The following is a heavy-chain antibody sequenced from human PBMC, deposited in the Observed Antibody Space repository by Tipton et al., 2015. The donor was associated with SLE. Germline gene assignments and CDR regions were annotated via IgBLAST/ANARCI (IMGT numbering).Heavy chain of an antibody. CDR1: GGSITSYY. J-gene: IGHJ4*02. CDR2: VYSSGST. CDR3: ARESVAAAGIDY. V-gene: IGHV4-59*01. Sequence: TLSLTCTVSGGSITSYYWNWIRQAPGKGLEWVGYVYSSGSTHYNPSLKSRVTISLDTSKNQFSLKLSSVTAADTAVYYCARESVAAAGIDYWGQGTLVAVSS. D-gene: IGHD6-13*01.